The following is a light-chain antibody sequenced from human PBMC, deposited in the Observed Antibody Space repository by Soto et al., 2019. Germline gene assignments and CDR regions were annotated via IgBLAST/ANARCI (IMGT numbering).Light chain of an antibody. CDR2: QDT. V-gene: IGLV3-1*01. CDR1: KLGDKY. CDR3: QAWDSSTVV. Sequence: SYELTQPPSVSVSPGQTASITCSGDKLGDKYACWYQQKPGQSPVVVIYQDTKRPSGIPERFSGSNSGNTATLTISGTQAMDEGDYYCQAWDSSTVVFGGGTKLT. J-gene: IGLJ3*02.